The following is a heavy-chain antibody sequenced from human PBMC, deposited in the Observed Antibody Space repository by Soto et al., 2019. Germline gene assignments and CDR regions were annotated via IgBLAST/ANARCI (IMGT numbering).Heavy chain of an antibody. CDR1: GGAISSGGYS. CDR2: IYYSGNT. Sequence: QVQLQESGPGLVKPSQTLSLTCAVSGGAISSGGYSWNWIRQHPVKGLEWIGYIYYSGNTYYNPSLKSRVTISVDTSKNQFSLRLNSVTAADTAVYYCAREEAARIERWFDTWGQGTLVTVSS. J-gene: IGHJ5*02. V-gene: IGHV4-31*11. D-gene: IGHD6-6*01. CDR3: AREEAARIERWFDT.